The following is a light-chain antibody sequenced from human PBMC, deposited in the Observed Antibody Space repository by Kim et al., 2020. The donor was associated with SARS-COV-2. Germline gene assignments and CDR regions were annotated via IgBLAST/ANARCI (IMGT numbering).Light chain of an antibody. CDR3: NSRDRLNNRLI. J-gene: IGLJ2*01. CDR1: DVRRYY. V-gene: IGLV3-19*01. CDR2: GKN. Sequence: SSELTQDPAVSVALGQTVRITCQGDDVRRYYPSWYHQKPGQAPVLVIYGKNNRPSGIPDRFSGSRSGDTTSLTITGAQPDDEGDLYCNSRDRLNNRLIFGGGTQRTVL.